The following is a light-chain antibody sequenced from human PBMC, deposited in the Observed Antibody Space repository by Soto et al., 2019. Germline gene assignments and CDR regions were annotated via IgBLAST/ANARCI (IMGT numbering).Light chain of an antibody. Sequence: DILMTQSPVTLSVSPGERATLSCRASQAVCSTLAWYQQKPGQAPRLLIYGASTRSAGIPARFSGSGSGTEFTLTISSLQSEDCAVYYCQQYNNWPRTFGPGTKVDFK. V-gene: IGKV3-15*01. CDR2: GAS. CDR3: QQYNNWPRT. J-gene: IGKJ3*01. CDR1: QAVCST.